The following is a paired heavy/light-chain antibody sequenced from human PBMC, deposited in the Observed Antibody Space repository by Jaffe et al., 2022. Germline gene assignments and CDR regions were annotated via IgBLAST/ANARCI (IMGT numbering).Heavy chain of an antibody. J-gene: IGHJ5*02. D-gene: IGHD3-3*01. CDR3: ARVGSYYDFWSGSEVGNWFDP. CDR2: MNPNSGNT. CDR1: GYTFTSYD. Sequence: QVQLVQSGAEVKKPGASVKVSCKASGYTFTSYDINWVRRATGQGLEWMGWMNPNSGNTGYAQKFQGRLTMTRNTSISTVYMELSSLRSEDTAVYYCARVGSYYDFWSGSEVGNWFDPWGQGTLVTVSS. V-gene: IGHV1-8*01.
Light chain of an antibody. J-gene: IGLJ1*01. CDR3: YSYAGSYTFRFV. Sequence: QSALTQPRSVSGSPGQSVTISCTGTSSDVGGYNYVSWYQHHPGKAPKLMIYDVSKRPSGVPDRFSGSKSGNTASLTISGLQAEDEADYYCYSYAGSYTFRFVFGAGTKVTVL. CDR1: SSDVGGYNY. V-gene: IGLV2-11*01. CDR2: DVS.